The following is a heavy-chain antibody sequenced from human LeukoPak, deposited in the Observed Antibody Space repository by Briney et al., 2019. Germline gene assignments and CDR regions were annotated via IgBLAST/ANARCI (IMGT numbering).Heavy chain of an antibody. J-gene: IGHJ3*02. CDR3: ARRRSSGWYEAHAFDI. V-gene: IGHV1-69*05. CDR1: VGTFSSYA. Sequence: SVKVSCKPSVGTFSSYAISWVRQAPGPGLEGMGRSIPIFGTANYAQKFHGRVTHTTDKSTSTAYMELISLRSEDTAVYYCARRRSSGWYEAHAFDIWGQGTLVTVSS. CDR2: SIPIFGTA. D-gene: IGHD6-19*01.